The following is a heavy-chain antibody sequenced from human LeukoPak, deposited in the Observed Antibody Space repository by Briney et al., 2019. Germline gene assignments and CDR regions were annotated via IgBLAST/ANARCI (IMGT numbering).Heavy chain of an antibody. CDR3: ARDYVDDIPMIKDY. Sequence: ASVKVSCKASGGIFSNYAISWVRQASGQGLEWMGGIIPIFGTANYAQKFQGRVTMTRGTSTSTVYMELSSLRSEDTAVYYCARDYVDDIPMIKDYWGQGTLVTVSS. J-gene: IGHJ4*02. CDR1: GGIFSNYA. D-gene: IGHD2-8*01. V-gene: IGHV1-69*05. CDR2: IIPIFGTA.